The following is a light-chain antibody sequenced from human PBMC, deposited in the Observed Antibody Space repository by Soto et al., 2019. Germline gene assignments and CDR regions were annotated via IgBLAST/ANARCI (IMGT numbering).Light chain of an antibody. CDR2: GAS. J-gene: IGKJ1*01. CDR1: QSVSSSY. V-gene: IGKV3-20*01. Sequence: EIVLTQSPGTLSLSPGERATLSCRASQSVSSSYLAWYQQKPGQAPRLLIYGASSRATGIPDRFSGSGSGTDFTLTISRLEPADFAVYYCQQYCSSPWTFGQGTKVEIK. CDR3: QQYCSSPWT.